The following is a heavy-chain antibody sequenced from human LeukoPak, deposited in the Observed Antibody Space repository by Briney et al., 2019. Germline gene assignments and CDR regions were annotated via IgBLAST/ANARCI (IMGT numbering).Heavy chain of an antibody. CDR2: IRYDGSNK. V-gene: IGHV3-30*02. D-gene: IGHD6-13*01. CDR1: GFTFSSYG. Sequence: GGSLRLSCAASGFTFSSYGMHWVRQAPGKGLEWVAFIRYDGSNKYYADSVKGRFTISRDNSKNTLYLQMNSLRAEDTAVYYCAKEGDSIAAAGSFDYWGQGTLVTVSS. CDR3: AKEGDSIAAAGSFDY. J-gene: IGHJ4*02.